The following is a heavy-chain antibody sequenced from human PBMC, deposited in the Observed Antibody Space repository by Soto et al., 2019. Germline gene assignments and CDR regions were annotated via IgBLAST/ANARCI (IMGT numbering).Heavy chain of an antibody. CDR1: GFTFSSYA. Sequence: QVQLVGSGGGVVQPGRSLRLSCAASGFTFSSYALHWVRQGPGKGLEWVAVISYDGNNEYYADSVKGRFSISRDDSKNTLYLQMDSLRPEDTAVFYCARERGDYAWGTYKDIDYWGQGTLVTVSS. D-gene: IGHD3-16*01. CDR3: ARERGDYAWGTYKDIDY. V-gene: IGHV3-30-3*01. J-gene: IGHJ4*02. CDR2: ISYDGNNE.